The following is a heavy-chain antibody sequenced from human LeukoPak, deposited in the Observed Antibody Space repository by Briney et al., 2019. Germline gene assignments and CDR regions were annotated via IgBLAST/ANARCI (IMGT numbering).Heavy chain of an antibody. CDR3: AREAGEEAQFDP. CDR1: GFTFSSYG. D-gene: IGHD7-27*01. Sequence: GGSLRLSCAASGFTFSSYGMHWVRQAPGQGLEWMGIINPSGGSTSYAQKFQGRVTMTRDTSTSTVYMELSSLRSEDTAVYYCAREAGEEAQFDPWGQGTLVTVSS. J-gene: IGHJ5*02. V-gene: IGHV1-46*01. CDR2: INPSGGST.